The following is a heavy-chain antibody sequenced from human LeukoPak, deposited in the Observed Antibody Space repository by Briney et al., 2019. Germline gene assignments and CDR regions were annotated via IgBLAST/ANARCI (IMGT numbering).Heavy chain of an antibody. CDR1: GFTFSISW. CDR3: AKDRVPGGGVSYYFDH. CDR2: ISGSGGST. J-gene: IGHJ4*02. V-gene: IGHV3-23*01. Sequence: GGSLRLSCVASGFTFSISWVTWVRQAPGKGLEWVSDISGSGGSTFYADSVKGRFTISRDNSKNTLYLQMNSLRVEDTAVYYCAKDRVPGGGVSYYFDHWGQGTLVTVSS. D-gene: IGHD3-16*01.